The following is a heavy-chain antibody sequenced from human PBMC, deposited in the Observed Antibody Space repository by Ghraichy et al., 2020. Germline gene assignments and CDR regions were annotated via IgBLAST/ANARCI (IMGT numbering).Heavy chain of an antibody. J-gene: IGHJ4*02. CDR3: ARDPPRTGTTEFDY. CDR1: GFTFSDYY. Sequence: GESLNISCEASGFTFSDYYMGWFRQAPGQGLQWVSYINVRGDSIHYADSVKGRFTISRDNAKSSVYLQMNSLRAEDTAMYYCARDPPRTGTTEFDYWGQGTLVTFSS. V-gene: IGHV3-11*01. D-gene: IGHD1-7*01. CDR2: INVRGDSI.